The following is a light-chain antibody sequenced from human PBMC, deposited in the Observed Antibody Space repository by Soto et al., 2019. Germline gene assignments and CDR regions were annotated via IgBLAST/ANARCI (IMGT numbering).Light chain of an antibody. CDR2: GAS. CDR1: QSVSSSY. V-gene: IGKV3D-7*01. CDR3: QQDYF. J-gene: IGKJ3*01. Sequence: PGERVTLSCRASQSVSSSYLTWYQQKPGQAPRLLIYGASTRATGIPARFSGSGSGTDFTLTISSLQPEDFAVYYCQQDYFFAPGTKVDIK.